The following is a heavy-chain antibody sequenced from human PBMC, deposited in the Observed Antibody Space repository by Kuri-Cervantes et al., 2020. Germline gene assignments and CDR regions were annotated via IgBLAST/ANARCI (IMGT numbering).Heavy chain of an antibody. D-gene: IGHD3-22*01. CDR2: ISYDGSNK. CDR3: ARDPSMIVVVMMFDP. J-gene: IGHJ5*02. Sequence: GGSLRLSCAASGFTFSNYGMHWVRQAPGKGLEWVAVISYDGSNKYYADSVKGRFTISRDNSKNTLYLQMNSLRAEDTAVYYCARDPSMIVVVMMFDPWGQGTLVTVSS. V-gene: IGHV3-30*03. CDR1: GFTFSNYG.